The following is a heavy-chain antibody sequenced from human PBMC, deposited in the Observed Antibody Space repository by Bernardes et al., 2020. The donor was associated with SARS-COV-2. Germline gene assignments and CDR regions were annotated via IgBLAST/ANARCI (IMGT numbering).Heavy chain of an antibody. V-gene: IGHV3-23*01. Sequence: ARSLTPSCDASVTTFSSYALTYAREAPGKGLERVSAISGSRGTPYYADPVSGGFTISRDHSKNTLYLQMNSLRAEDTAVYYSAKDNERLLGFGELFRGGMDVWRQGTTVTVSS. CDR3: AKDNERLLGFGELFRGGMDV. CDR1: VTTFSSYA. CDR2: ISGSRGTP. D-gene: IGHD3-10*01. J-gene: IGHJ6*02.